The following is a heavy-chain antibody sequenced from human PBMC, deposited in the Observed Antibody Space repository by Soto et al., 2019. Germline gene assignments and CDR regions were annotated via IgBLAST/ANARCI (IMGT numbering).Heavy chain of an antibody. Sequence: ASVKVSCKASGYTFTSYAMHWVRQAPGQRLEWMGWINAGNGNTKYSQKFQGRVTITRDTSASTAYMELSSLRSEDTAVYYCAAGEVKNYYYYYYMDVWGKGTTVTVSS. V-gene: IGHV1-3*01. CDR2: INAGNGNT. D-gene: IGHD2-21*01. CDR1: GYTFTSYA. J-gene: IGHJ6*03. CDR3: AAGEVKNYYYYYYMDV.